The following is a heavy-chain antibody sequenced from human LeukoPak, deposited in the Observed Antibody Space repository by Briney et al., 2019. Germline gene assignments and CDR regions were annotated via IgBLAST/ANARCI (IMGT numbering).Heavy chain of an antibody. CDR3: ASLAVAGRRGDYFDY. V-gene: IGHV4-39*07. CDR1: GGSISNSGYY. CDR2: IYYTGNT. D-gene: IGHD6-19*01. J-gene: IGHJ4*02. Sequence: SETLSLTCTVSGGSISNSGYYWGWIRQPPGKGLEWIGSIYYTGNTYYNPSLNSRVTISVDTSKNQFSLKLSSVTAADTAVYYCASLAVAGRRGDYFDYWGQGTLVTVSS.